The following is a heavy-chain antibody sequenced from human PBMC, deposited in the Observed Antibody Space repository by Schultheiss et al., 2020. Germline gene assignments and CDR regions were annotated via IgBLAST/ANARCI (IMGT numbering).Heavy chain of an antibody. J-gene: IGHJ5*02. CDR2: IYYSGGT. CDR1: GDSISSSSYY. CDR3: ARSLGEVDP. Sequence: SETLSLTCSVFGDSISSSSYYWGWIRQPPGKGLEWIGSIYYSGGTYYNPSLKSRVTVSVDTSKNQISLKMTSVTAADTAVYYCARSLGEVDPWGQGTLVT. V-gene: IGHV4-39*01.